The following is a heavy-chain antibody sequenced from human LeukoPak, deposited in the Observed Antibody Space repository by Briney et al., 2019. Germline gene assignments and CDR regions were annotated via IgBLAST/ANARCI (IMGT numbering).Heavy chain of an antibody. CDR3: ARDPHSYSGYDRFDY. J-gene: IGHJ4*02. CDR2: INRDGTST. Sequence: PGGSLRLSCAASGFTFSSLWMHWVRQGPGKGLVWVSRINRDGTSTNYADSVKGRFTISRDNAKNTLYLQMNSLRAEDTAVYYCARDPHSYSGYDRFDYWGQGTLVTVSS. V-gene: IGHV3-74*01. D-gene: IGHD5-12*01. CDR1: GFTFSSLW.